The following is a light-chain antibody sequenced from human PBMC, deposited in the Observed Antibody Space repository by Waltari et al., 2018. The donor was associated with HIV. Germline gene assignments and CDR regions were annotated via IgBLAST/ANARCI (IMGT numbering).Light chain of an antibody. V-gene: IGLV2-23*01. CDR1: SSDVGSYNL. J-gene: IGLJ1*01. CDR3: CSYAGSSTFYV. Sequence: QSALTQPASVSGSPGQSITISCTGTSSDVGSYNLVSWYQPHPGKAPKLMIYEGSKRPSGVSNRFSVSKSGNTASLTISGLQAEDEADYYCCSYAGSSTFYVFGTGTKVTVL. CDR2: EGS.